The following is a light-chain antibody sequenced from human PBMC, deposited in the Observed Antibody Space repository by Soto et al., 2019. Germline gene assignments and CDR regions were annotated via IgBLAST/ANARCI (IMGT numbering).Light chain of an antibody. CDR2: KAS. J-gene: IGKJ1*01. V-gene: IGKV1-5*03. CDR1: QGISSW. Sequence: DIQMTQSPSTLSASVGDRDTITCRASQGISSWLAWYQQKPGTAPKLLIYKASTLQSGVPSRFSGSGSGTEFALTISRLQPEESATYYCQQYNDNWTFGQGTKV. CDR3: QQYNDNWT.